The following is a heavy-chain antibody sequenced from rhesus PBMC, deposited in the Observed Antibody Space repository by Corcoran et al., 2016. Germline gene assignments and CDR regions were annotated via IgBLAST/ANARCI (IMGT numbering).Heavy chain of an antibody. J-gene: IGHJ4*01. D-gene: IGHD4-23*01. CDR1: GFTFSDYY. CDR3: ARRGYSNYGNYFDY. CDR2: ISNGGGST. Sequence: EVQLVESGGGLAKPGGSLRLSCAASGFTFSDYYMDWVRQAPGKGLEWVSRISNGGGSTWYADSVQGRFTISRENAKNTLYLQMNSLRAEDTAVYYCARRGYSNYGNYFDYWGQGVLVTVSS. V-gene: IGHV3-178*01.